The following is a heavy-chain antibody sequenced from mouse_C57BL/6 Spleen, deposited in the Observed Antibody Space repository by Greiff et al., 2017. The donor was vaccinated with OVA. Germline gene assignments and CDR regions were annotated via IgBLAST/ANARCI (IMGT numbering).Heavy chain of an antibody. J-gene: IGHJ4*01. CDR1: GYAFSRSW. D-gene: IGHD1-1*01. CDR2: IYPGDGDT. Sequence: QVQLKQSGPELVKPGASVKISCKASGYAFSRSWMNWVKQRPGKGLEWIGRIYPGDGDTNYNGKFKGKATLTADKSSSTAYMQLSSLTSEDSAVYFCARTAFITTSMDYWGQGTSVTVSS. CDR3: ARTAFITTSMDY. V-gene: IGHV1-82*01.